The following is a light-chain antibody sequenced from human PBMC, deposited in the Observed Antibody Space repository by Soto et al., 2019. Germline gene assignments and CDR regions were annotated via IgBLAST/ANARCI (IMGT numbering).Light chain of an antibody. J-gene: IGKJ1*01. CDR1: QSVSSSY. V-gene: IGKV3-20*01. CDR3: QQYGSSPPT. Sequence: EIVLTQSPGTLSLSPGERATLSCRASQSVSSSYLAWYQQKPGKAPRLLIYGASSRATGIPDRFSGSGSGTDFTRTSSRLEPEDFAVYYWQQYGSSPPTFGQGTKVEIK. CDR2: GAS.